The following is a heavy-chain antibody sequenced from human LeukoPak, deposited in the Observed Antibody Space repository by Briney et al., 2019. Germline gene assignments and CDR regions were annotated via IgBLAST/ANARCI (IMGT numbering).Heavy chain of an antibody. D-gene: IGHD6-13*01. CDR1: GFSVNYDF. J-gene: IGHJ4*02. CDR3: ARGASWYDY. CDR2: IYADGTT. V-gene: IGHV3-66*02. Sequence: GGSLRLSCAASGFSVNYDFMTWVRQAPGKGLQWVSVIYADGTTKYADSVKGRFTTSRDNSKNTVSLQMHSLRTEDTAVYHCARGASWYDYWGQGTLVTVSS.